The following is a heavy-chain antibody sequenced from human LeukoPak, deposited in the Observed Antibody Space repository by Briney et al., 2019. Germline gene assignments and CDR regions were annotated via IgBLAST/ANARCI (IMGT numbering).Heavy chain of an antibody. CDR1: GGFISSSGYY. Sequence: SETLSLTCTVSGGFISSSGYYWGWVRQPPGKGLEWIGSIFYSGKTYSNSSLESRVTTSVDTSKNQFSLKLNSVTAADTAVYYCARQGGWFDPWGQGTLVTVSS. V-gene: IGHV4-39*01. CDR2: IFYSGKT. CDR3: ARQGGWFDP. D-gene: IGHD2-15*01. J-gene: IGHJ5*02.